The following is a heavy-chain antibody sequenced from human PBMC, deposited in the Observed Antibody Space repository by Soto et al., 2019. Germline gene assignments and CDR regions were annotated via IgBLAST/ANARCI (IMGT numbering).Heavy chain of an antibody. D-gene: IGHD3-3*01. CDR3: ARYRGIFGVVMMSYYYYYYMDV. V-gene: IGHV6-1*01. CDR2: TYYRSKWYN. CDR1: GDSVSSNSAA. Sequence: PSQTLSLTCVISGDSVSSNSAAWNWIRQSPSRGLEWLGRTYYRSKWYNDYAVSVKSRITINPDTSKNQFSLQLNSVTPEDTAVYYCARYRGIFGVVMMSYYYYYYMDVWGKGTTVTVSS. J-gene: IGHJ6*03.